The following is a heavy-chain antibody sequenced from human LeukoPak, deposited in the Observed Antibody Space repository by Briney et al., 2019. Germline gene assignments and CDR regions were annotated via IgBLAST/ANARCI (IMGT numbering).Heavy chain of an antibody. CDR3: ARFYDRLDY. V-gene: IGHV1-2*02. D-gene: IGHD3-22*01. Sequence: ASVKVSCKASGYTFTSYAISWVRQAPGQGLEWMGWINPNSGGTNYAQKFQGRVTMTRDTSISTAYMELSRLRSDDTAVYYCARFYDRLDYWGQGTLVTVSS. CDR1: GYTFTSYA. J-gene: IGHJ4*02. CDR2: INPNSGGT.